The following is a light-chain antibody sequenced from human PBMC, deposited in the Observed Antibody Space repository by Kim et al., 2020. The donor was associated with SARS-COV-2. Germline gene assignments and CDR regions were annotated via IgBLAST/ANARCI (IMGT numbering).Light chain of an antibody. CDR3: QQYNKWPLT. CDR2: AAS. V-gene: IGKV3-15*01. J-gene: IGKJ4*01. Sequence: SVSPGERPTLPCRASQSVSSNLAWYQQKPGQAPRLLFYAASTRATGTPARFSGSGSGTEFTLTISSLQSEDFAVYSCQQYNKWPLTFGGGTKLEI. CDR1: QSVSSN.